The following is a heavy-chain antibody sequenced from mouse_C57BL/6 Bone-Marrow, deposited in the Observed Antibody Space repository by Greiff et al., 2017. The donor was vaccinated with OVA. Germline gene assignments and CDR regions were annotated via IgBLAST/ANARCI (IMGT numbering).Heavy chain of an antibody. Sequence: EVQRVESGPGLVKPSQSLSLTCSVTGYSITSGYYWNWIRQFPGNKLEWMGYISYDGSNNYNPSLKNRISITRDTSKNQFFLKLNSVTTEDTATYYCAKCGNQLTFDYWGQGTTLTVSS. D-gene: IGHD2-1*01. CDR2: ISYDGSN. J-gene: IGHJ2*01. V-gene: IGHV3-6*01. CDR1: GYSITSGYY. CDR3: AKCGNQLTFDY.